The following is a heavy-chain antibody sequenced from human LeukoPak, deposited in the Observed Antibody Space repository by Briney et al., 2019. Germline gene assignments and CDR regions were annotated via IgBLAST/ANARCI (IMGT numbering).Heavy chain of an antibody. V-gene: IGHV4-30-4*08. CDR1: GGSISSGDYY. CDR2: IYYSGST. Sequence: SETLSLTCTVSGGSISSGDYYWSWIRQPPGKGLEWIGYIYYSGSTYHNPSLKSRVTISVDTSKNQFSLKLSSVTAADTAVYYCARVTVRFDRDYWGQGTLVTVSS. J-gene: IGHJ4*02. CDR3: ARVTVRFDRDY. D-gene: IGHD3-16*01.